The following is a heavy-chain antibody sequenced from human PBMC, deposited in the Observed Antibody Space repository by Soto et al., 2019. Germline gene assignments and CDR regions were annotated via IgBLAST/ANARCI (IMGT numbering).Heavy chain of an antibody. D-gene: IGHD2-15*01. V-gene: IGHV4-39*01. J-gene: IGHJ4*02. CDR1: GGSISSSSYY. CDR2: IYYSGST. Sequence: PSETLSLTCTVSGGSISSSSYYWGWIRQPPGKGLEWIGSIYYSGSTYYNPSLKSRVTISVDTSKNQFSLKLSSVTAADTAVYYCARIVGYCRGGSCYEHDYWGQGTLVTVYS. CDR3: ARIVGYCRGGSCYEHDY.